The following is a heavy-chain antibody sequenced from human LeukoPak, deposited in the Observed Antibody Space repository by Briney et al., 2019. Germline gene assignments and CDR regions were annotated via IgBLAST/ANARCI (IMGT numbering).Heavy chain of an antibody. J-gene: IGHJ4*02. CDR2: IIPNFGTA. V-gene: IGHV1-69*06. CDR3: AREVCRYDYGGPYFDY. Sequence: GASVKVSCKASGGTFSSYAISWVRQAPGQGLEWMGRIIPNFGTANYAQKFQGRVTITADKSTSTAYMELSSLKSEDTAVYYCAREVCRYDYGGPYFDYWGQGTLVTVSS. CDR1: GGTFSSYA. D-gene: IGHD4-23*01.